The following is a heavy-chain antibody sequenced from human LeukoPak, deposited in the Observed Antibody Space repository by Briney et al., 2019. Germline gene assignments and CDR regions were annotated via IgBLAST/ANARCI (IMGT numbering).Heavy chain of an antibody. V-gene: IGHV3-23*01. CDR2: ISNDGGGT. CDR3: AKGGSGYFADL. CDR1: GFIFNNYG. Sequence: PGGSLRLSCAASGFIFNNYGLIWVRQAPGKGLQWVSAISNDGGGTTYADFVKGRFTISRDSSKNTLFLQMSSLRAEDTALYYCAKGGSGYFADLWGQGTLVTVSS. J-gene: IGHJ5*02. D-gene: IGHD3-22*01.